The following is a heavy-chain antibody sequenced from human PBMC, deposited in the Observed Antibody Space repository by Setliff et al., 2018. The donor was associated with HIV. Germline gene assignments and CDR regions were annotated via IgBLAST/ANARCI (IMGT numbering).Heavy chain of an antibody. CDR2: IYPSGRT. CDR3: ASRVYYYDSNNFLREEGFDP. CDR1: GDSMSSGDYS. J-gene: IGHJ5*02. Sequence: SETLSLTCAVSGDSMSSGDYSWNWIRQSPGKGPEWIGYIYPSGRTYYNPSLKNRVTMSIDRSKKQFSLNLSAVTAADTAVYYCASRVYYYDSNNFLREEGFDPWGQGTLVTVSS. D-gene: IGHD3-22*01. V-gene: IGHV4-30-2*06.